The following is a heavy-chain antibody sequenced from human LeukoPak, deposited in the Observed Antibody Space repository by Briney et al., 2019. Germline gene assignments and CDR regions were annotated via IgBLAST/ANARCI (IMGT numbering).Heavy chain of an antibody. J-gene: IGHJ4*02. CDR1: GFTFSSYG. V-gene: IGHV3-30*02. Sequence: QTGGSLRLSCAASGFTFSSYGMHWVRQAPGKGLEWVAFIRYDGSNKYYADSVKGRFTISRDNSKNTLYLQMNSLRAEDTAVYYCAKDLVYYGSGTNFDYWGQGTLVTVSS. CDR2: IRYDGSNK. D-gene: IGHD3-10*01. CDR3: AKDLVYYGSGTNFDY.